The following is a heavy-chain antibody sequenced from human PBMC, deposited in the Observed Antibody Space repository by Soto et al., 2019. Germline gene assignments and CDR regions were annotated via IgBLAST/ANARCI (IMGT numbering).Heavy chain of an antibody. D-gene: IGHD6-13*01. V-gene: IGHV4-30-2*01. J-gene: IGHJ6*02. CDR1: GGSITSGAYS. Sequence: SETLSLTCTVSGGSITSGAYSWSWVRQPPGKDLEWIGYIYHSGETYYNPSLGSRANISLARSNNQFSLRVTSVTAAETAVYYCAREGYFAGNTSYNYFYAMDVWGQGTTVTVSS. CDR2: IYHSGET. CDR3: AREGYFAGNTSYNYFYAMDV.